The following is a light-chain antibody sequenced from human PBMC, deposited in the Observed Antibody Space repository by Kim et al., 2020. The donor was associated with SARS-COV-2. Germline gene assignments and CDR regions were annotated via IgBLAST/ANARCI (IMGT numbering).Light chain of an antibody. CDR3: QHYGTSPLT. CDR1: QSVSSNY. Sequence: SPGDRATISCRASQSVSSNYLAWYQQKPGQAPRLLIYGASSRATGIPDRFSGSGSETDFILTISRLDPEDFAVYYCQHYGTSPLTFGGGTKVDIK. V-gene: IGKV3-20*01. J-gene: IGKJ4*01. CDR2: GAS.